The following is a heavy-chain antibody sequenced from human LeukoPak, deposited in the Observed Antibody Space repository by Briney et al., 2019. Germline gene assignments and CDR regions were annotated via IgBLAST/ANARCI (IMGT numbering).Heavy chain of an antibody. J-gene: IGHJ3*02. CDR1: GGSFSGYY. D-gene: IGHD3-3*01. V-gene: IGHV4-34*01. CDR2: INHSGST. Sequence: SETLSLTCAVYGGSFSGYYWNWIRQPPGKGLEWIGEINHSGSTNYNPSLKSRVTISVDTSKNQFSLKLSSVTAADTAVYYCARDRNDFWSFDIWGQGTMVTVSS. CDR3: ARDRNDFWSFDI.